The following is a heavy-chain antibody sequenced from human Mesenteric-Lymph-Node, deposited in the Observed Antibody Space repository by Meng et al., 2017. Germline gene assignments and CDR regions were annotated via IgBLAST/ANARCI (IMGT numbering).Heavy chain of an antibody. CDR3: AKEIGGYGDYISNENYYGMDV. CDR1: GFTFSSYW. Sequence: GESLKISCAASGFTFSSYWMNWVRQAPGKGLVWVSRIDNDGIDTGYADSVKGRFTISRDNAKNTLYLQMNSLRAEDTALYYCAKEIGGYGDYISNENYYGMDVWGQGTTVTVSS. V-gene: IGHV3-74*01. J-gene: IGHJ6*02. CDR2: IDNDGIDT. D-gene: IGHD4-17*01.